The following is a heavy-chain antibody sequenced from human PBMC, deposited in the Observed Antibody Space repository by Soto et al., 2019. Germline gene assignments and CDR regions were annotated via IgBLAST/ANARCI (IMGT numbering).Heavy chain of an antibody. V-gene: IGHV4-39*01. J-gene: IGHJ1*01. D-gene: IGHD6-13*01. CDR3: ASRIAAAGTVDFQH. CDR1: GGSISSSSYY. CDR2: IYYSGST. Sequence: PSETLSLTCTVSGGSISSSSYYWGWIRQPPGKGLEWIGSIYYSGSTYYNPSLKSRVTISVDTSKNQFSLKLSSVTAADTAVYYCASRIAAAGTVDFQHWGQGTLVTVSS.